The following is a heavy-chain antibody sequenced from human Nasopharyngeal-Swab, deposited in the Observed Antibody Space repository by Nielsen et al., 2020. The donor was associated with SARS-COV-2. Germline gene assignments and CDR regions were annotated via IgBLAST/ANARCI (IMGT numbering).Heavy chain of an antibody. J-gene: IGHJ4*02. CDR2: IYPGDSDT. V-gene: IGHV5-51*01. CDR1: GYSFSSYW. CDR3: ARLRYGYSYGYVLDY. Sequence: ISCKDSGYSFSSYWIVWVRQMPGQGLEWVGIIYPGDSDTRYSPSFQGQVTISADKSISTAYLQWSSLKASDTAMYYCARLRYGYSYGYVLDYWGQGTLVTVSS. D-gene: IGHD5-18*01.